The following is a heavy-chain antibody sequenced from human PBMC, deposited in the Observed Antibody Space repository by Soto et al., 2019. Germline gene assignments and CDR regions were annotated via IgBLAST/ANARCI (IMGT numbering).Heavy chain of an antibody. J-gene: IGHJ4*02. V-gene: IGHV6-1*01. CDR2: AYYRSKWII. CDR1: GDSVSSNSVG. CDR3: ARNFKWSFDY. D-gene: IGHD2-15*01. Sequence: SQTLSLTCAISGDSVSSNSVGWHWVRQSPSRGLEWLGRAYYRSKWIIDYAPSLKSRITFNPDISKNQFSLQLRSVTPEDTAVYYCARNFKWSFDYWGRGTLVTVSS.